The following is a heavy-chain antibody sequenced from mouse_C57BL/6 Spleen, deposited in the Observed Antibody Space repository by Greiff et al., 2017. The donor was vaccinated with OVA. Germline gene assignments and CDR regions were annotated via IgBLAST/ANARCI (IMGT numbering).Heavy chain of an antibody. Sequence: VLLQQSGAELVRPGASVKLSCTASGFNIKDDYMHWVKQRPEQGLEWIGWIDPENGDAEYASMFQGKATITADTYSNTAYLQLSSLTSEDNDVYYCARNDRRDYYAMDDWGQGTSVTVSS. CDR2: IDPENGDA. CDR3: ARNDRRDYYAMDD. V-gene: IGHV14-4*01. CDR1: GFNIKDDY. J-gene: IGHJ4*01. D-gene: IGHD2-12*01.